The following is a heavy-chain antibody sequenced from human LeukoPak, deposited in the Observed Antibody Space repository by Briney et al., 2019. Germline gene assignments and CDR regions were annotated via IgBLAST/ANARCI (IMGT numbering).Heavy chain of an antibody. D-gene: IGHD3-10*01. V-gene: IGHV3-64*01. J-gene: IGHJ3*02. Sequence: QTGGSLRLSCAASGFTFSSYAMHWVRQAPGKGLEYVSAISNNGDTTYYANSVKGRFTISRDNSKNTLYLQMGSLRAEDTAVYYCARVGGPGPDAFDIWGQGTMVTVSS. CDR3: ARVGGPGPDAFDI. CDR2: ISNNGDTT. CDR1: GFTFSSYA.